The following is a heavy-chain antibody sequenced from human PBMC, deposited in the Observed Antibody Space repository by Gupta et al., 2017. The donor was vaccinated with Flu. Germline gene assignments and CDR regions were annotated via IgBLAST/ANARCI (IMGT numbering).Heavy chain of an antibody. J-gene: IGHJ4*02. CDR3: ARGGSWFPDYYFDY. CDR2: IFPSGST. CDR1: GDSISRGISY. Sequence: QVQLQESGPGQVKPSQTLSLTCTVSGDSISRGISYWSWIRQPAGKALEWIGRIFPSGSTDYNPSLKSRVSMSVDTSKNQFSLELSSVTAADTAVYYCARGGSWFPDYYFDYWGQGTLVTVS. D-gene: IGHD6-13*01. V-gene: IGHV4-61*02.